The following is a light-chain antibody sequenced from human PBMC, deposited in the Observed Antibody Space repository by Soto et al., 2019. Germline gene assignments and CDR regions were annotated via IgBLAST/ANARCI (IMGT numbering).Light chain of an antibody. CDR3: QQRYAWPPIT. J-gene: IGKJ5*01. CDR2: DAS. Sequence: EIVLTQSPATLSLSPGERATLSGGASRSVGSYLAWYQQKPGQAPRPLIFDASNRAAGIPARFSGSGSETDFTLTISNLEPEDFAVYYCQQRYAWPPITFGQGTRLEIK. CDR1: RSVGSY. V-gene: IGKV3-11*01.